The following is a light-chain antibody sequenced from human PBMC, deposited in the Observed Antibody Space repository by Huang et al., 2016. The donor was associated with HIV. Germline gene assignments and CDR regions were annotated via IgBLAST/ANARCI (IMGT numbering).Light chain of an antibody. CDR3: QQVNSYPLT. V-gene: IGKV1-9*01. J-gene: IGKJ4*01. Sequence: IQLTQSPSSLSASVGDRVTITCRASKDVSSYLAWYQQKPGKAPKALIYTASNLESGVPSRFSGSGSGTNFTRTISSLQPEDVATFDCQQVNSYPLTFGGGTKVEIK. CDR2: TAS. CDR1: KDVSSY.